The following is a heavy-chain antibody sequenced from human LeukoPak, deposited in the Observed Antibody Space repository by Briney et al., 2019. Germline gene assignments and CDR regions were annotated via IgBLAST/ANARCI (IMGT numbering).Heavy chain of an antibody. CDR1: VYTFTSYY. CDR3: AREIAVAERVPDY. D-gene: IGHD6-19*01. Sequence: ASVKVSCKASVYTFTSYYTHCVPQAPGQGLECVGIINPSGGSTSYAQKFQGRVTMTRDTSTSTVYMELSSLRSEDTAVYYCAREIAVAERVPDYWGQGTLVTVSS. J-gene: IGHJ4*02. CDR2: INPSGGST. V-gene: IGHV1-46*01.